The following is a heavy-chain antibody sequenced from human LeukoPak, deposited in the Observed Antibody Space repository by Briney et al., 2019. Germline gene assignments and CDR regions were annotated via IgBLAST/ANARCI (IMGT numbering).Heavy chain of an antibody. CDR2: IYYSGST. CDR3: ATAGPISGRHNYFDS. D-gene: IGHD3-10*01. CDR1: GRSITGSY. V-gene: IGHV4-59*01. J-gene: IGHJ4*02. Sequence: SSETLSLTCTVSGRSITGSYWSWLRQPPGKGLEYIGYIYYSGSTNYNPSLKSRVTISVDTSKNQFSLKLTSVTAADTAVYYCATAGPISGRHNYFDSWGQGTLVTVSS.